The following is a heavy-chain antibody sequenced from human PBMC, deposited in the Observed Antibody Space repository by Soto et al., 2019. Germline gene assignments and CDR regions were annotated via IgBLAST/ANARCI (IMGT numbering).Heavy chain of an antibody. Sequence: ASVKVSCKASGYTFTGYYMHWVRQAPGQGLEWMGWINPNSGGTNYAQKFQGRVTMTRDTSISTAYMELSRLRSDDTAVCYCARKASCGGDCYDYWGQGTLVTVSS. CDR1: GYTFTGYY. V-gene: IGHV1-2*02. J-gene: IGHJ4*02. CDR2: INPNSGGT. CDR3: ARKASCGGDCYDY. D-gene: IGHD2-21*01.